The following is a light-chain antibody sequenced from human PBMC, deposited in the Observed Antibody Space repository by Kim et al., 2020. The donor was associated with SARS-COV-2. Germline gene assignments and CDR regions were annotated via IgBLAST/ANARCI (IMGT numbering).Light chain of an antibody. CDR2: KVS. CDR3: MQGTHWPPT. J-gene: IGKJ1*01. V-gene: IGKV2-30*01. Sequence: PASSSCRSSQSLVDRNGNTFLTWFHQRPGQAPRRLVYKVSRRDSGVPDRFSGSGSGTDFTLKISRVEAEDVGIYYCMQGTHWPPTFGQGTKVDIK. CDR1: QSLVDRNGNTF.